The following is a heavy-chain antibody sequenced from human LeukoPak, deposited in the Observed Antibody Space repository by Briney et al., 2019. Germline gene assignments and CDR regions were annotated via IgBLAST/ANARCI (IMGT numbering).Heavy chain of an antibody. D-gene: IGHD2-15*01. CDR1: GFTFSSYA. V-gene: IGHV3-30-3*01. CDR3: ERDPRFSFTCSGGSGPNPYNYYGMGV. Sequence: GGSLRLSCAAPGFTFSSYAMRWVRQAPGKGLEWVAVISYDGSDKYYADSVKGRFTISRDNSKNTLYLQMNSLRAEDTAVYYCERDPRFSFTCSGGSGPNPYNYYGMGVWGQGTTFTVAS. CDR2: ISYDGSDK. J-gene: IGHJ6*02.